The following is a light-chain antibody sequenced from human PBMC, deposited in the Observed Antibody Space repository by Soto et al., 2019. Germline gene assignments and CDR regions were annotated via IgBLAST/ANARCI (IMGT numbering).Light chain of an antibody. J-gene: IGKJ4*01. CDR2: DAS. CDR1: QSVGNNN. V-gene: IGKV3-20*01. Sequence: EIVLTQSPGTLSLSPGERATLSCRASQSVGNNNLAWYQQKPGQAPRFLIYDASSRATGIPDRFSGSGSGTDFTLTISRLEPEDFAVYYCQPYGSTPLTFGGGTKVEIK. CDR3: QPYGSTPLT.